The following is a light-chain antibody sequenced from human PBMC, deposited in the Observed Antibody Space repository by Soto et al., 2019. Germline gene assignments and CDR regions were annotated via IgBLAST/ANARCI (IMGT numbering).Light chain of an antibody. Sequence: QSVLTQPPSASGSPGQSVTISCAGSISDVGGYNHVSWYQQHPGKAPKLLIYEVTKRPSGVPARFSGSKSGNTASLTVSGLQGDDEADYYCSSYAGTNNVSFGGGTKLTVL. CDR2: EVT. CDR1: ISDVGGYNH. CDR3: SSYAGTNNVS. V-gene: IGLV2-8*01. J-gene: IGLJ2*01.